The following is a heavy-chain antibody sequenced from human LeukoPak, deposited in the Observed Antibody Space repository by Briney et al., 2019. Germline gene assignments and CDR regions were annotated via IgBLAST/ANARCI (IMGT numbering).Heavy chain of an antibody. Sequence: GRSLRLSCAASGFTFSSYGMHWVRQAPGKGLEWVAVISYDGSNKHYADSVKGRFTISRENSKNTLYLQMNSLRAEDTAVYYCAKDQPRYCSGGSCYSLGVVGGAYDYWGQGTLVTASS. CDR2: ISYDGSNK. D-gene: IGHD2-15*01. CDR1: GFTFSSYG. J-gene: IGHJ4*02. V-gene: IGHV3-30*18. CDR3: AKDQPRYCSGGSCYSLGVVGGAYDY.